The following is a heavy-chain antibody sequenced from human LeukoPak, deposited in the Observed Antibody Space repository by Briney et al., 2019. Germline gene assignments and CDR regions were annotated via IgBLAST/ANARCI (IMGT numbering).Heavy chain of an antibody. V-gene: IGHV1-69*06. Sequence: PVKVSCKTTGGRFKSYGFSWVRQAPGQGLEWMGGIIPVFDRPTYAQKFEGRVTITADKSTNTTYMEISSLTSDDTAVYYCARDAQWELRAFDVWGQGTMVIVSS. D-gene: IGHD1-26*01. CDR3: ARDAQWELRAFDV. J-gene: IGHJ3*01. CDR2: IIPVFDRP. CDR1: GGRFKSYG.